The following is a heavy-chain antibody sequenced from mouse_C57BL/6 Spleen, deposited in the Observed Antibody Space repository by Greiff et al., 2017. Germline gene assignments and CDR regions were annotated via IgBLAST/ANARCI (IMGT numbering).Heavy chain of an antibody. CDR1: GYTFTSYW. J-gene: IGHJ2*01. CDR2: IDPSDSYT. Sequence: QVQLQQPGAELVKPGDSVKLSCKASGYTFTSYWMQWVKQRPGQGLEWIGEIDPSDSYTNYNQKFKGKATLTVDTSSSTAYMQLSSLTSEDSAVYYCARGIYYDYSFDYWGQGTTLTVSS. CDR3: ARGIYYDYSFDY. V-gene: IGHV1-50*01. D-gene: IGHD2-4*01.